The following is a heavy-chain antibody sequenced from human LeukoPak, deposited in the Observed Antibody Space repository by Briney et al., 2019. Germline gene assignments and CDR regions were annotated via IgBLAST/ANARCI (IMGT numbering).Heavy chain of an antibody. J-gene: IGHJ6*02. V-gene: IGHV3-9*01. Sequence: GRSLRLSCAASGFTFDDYAMHWVRQAPGKGLEWVSGISWNSGSIGYADSVKGRFTISRDNAKNSLYLQMNSLRAEDTALYYCAKDLEGLVSYGMDVWGQGTTVTVSS. D-gene: IGHD6-19*01. CDR2: ISWNSGSI. CDR3: AKDLEGLVSYGMDV. CDR1: GFTFDDYA.